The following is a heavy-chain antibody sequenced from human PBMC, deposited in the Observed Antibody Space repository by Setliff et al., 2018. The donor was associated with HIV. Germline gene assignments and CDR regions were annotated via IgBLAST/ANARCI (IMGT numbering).Heavy chain of an antibody. Sequence: PGGSLRLSCTASGFTFGDYAMSWVRQAPGKGLEWVGFIRSKAYGGTTEHAASVKGRFTISRDDSKSVAYLQMNSLKTEDTAVYYCTRGIQYYNLWRGYTNYYHMDVWGRGTTVTVSS. J-gene: IGHJ6*03. CDR3: TRGIQYYNLWRGYTNYYHMDV. CDR1: GFTFGDYA. CDR2: IRSKAYGGTT. V-gene: IGHV3-49*04. D-gene: IGHD3-3*01.